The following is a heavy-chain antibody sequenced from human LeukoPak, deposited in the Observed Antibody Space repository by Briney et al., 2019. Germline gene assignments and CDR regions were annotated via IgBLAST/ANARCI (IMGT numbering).Heavy chain of an antibody. CDR3: ARDVEMGTIGHYFDS. V-gene: IGHV4-31*11. J-gene: IGHJ4*02. CDR2: IYHSGST. D-gene: IGHD5-24*01. CDR1: GASISSGTYY. Sequence: SQTLSLTCAVSGASISSGTYYWSWIRQHPGKGLEWIGYIYHSGSTFYNPSLNSRVTISADTSENQFSLNLRSVTAADTAIYYCARDVEMGTIGHYFDSWGQGTLVTVSS.